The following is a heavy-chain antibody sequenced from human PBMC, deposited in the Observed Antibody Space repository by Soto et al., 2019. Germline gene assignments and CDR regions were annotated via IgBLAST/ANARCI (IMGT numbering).Heavy chain of an antibody. Sequence: SVKVSCKASGRTFSSYAISGVREAPGRGFEWVGGVVPIFGTANYAQKFQGRATITADDSTSTAYMELRSLSSEDTAAYSCARDSSQEFYATRDEYYFDYWG. CDR2: VVPIFGTA. CDR3: ARDSSQEFYATRDEYYFDY. CDR1: GRTFSSYA. J-gene: IGHJ4*01. V-gene: IGHV1-69*13. D-gene: IGHD2-2*01.